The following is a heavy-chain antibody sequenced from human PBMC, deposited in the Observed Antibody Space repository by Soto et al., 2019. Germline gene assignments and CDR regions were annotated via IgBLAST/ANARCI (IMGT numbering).Heavy chain of an antibody. D-gene: IGHD2-2*01. CDR2: INHSGST. V-gene: IGHV4-34*01. J-gene: IGHJ4*02. CDR1: GGSFSGYY. Sequence: SETLSLTCAVYGGSFSGYYWSWIRQPPGKGLEWIGEINHSGSTNYNPSLKSRVTISVDTSKNQFSLKLGSVTAADTAVYYCARAWRDIVVVPAERKFDYWGQGTLVTVSS. CDR3: ARAWRDIVVVPAERKFDY.